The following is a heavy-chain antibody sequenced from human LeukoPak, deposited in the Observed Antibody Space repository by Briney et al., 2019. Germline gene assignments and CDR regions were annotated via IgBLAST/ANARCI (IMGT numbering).Heavy chain of an antibody. CDR2: ISGSGGST. D-gene: IGHD5-18*01. V-gene: IGHV3-23*01. CDR3: AKDRYGYSEKNWFDP. CDR1: GFTFSNYA. J-gene: IGHJ5*02. Sequence: GGSLRLSCEASGFTFSNYAMSGVRQAPGKGLEWVSAISGSGGSTYYADSVKGRFTISRDNSKNTLYLQMNGLRAEDTAVYYCAKDRYGYSEKNWFDPWGQGTLVTVSS.